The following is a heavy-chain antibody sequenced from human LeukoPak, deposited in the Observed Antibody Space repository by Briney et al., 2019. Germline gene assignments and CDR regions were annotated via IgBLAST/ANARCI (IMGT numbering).Heavy chain of an antibody. V-gene: IGHV3-23*01. CDR3: AKSGYNRFDY. CDR2: ISGSGSGSST. CDR1: GFTFSSSA. J-gene: IGHJ4*02. D-gene: IGHD5-24*01. Sequence: PGGSLRLSCAASGFTFSSSAMSWVRQAPGKGLEGVSTISGSGSGSSTYYADSVKGRFTISRDNSKNTLYLQMNSLRAEDTAVYYCAKSGYNRFDYWGQGTLVTVSS.